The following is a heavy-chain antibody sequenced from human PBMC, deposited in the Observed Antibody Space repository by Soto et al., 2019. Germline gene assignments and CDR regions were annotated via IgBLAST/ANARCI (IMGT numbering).Heavy chain of an antibody. D-gene: IGHD6-13*01. Sequence: QDHLAQSGPEVKKPGASVKVSCKASGYIFTNYGINWVRQAPGQGLEWMGWISAYNGNTNFAQTVQGRLTMTTDTSTATSYMELRSLTYDDTAVYFCARSSARGSHGPDDNGMDVWDQGTTVTVSS. V-gene: IGHV1-18*04. CDR1: GYIFTNYG. CDR3: ARSSARGSHGPDDNGMDV. CDR2: ISAYNGNT. J-gene: IGHJ6*02.